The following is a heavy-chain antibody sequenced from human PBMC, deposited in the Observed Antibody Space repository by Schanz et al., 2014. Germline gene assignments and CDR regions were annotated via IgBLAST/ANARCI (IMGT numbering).Heavy chain of an antibody. D-gene: IGHD1-1*01. CDR3: AKAFRTTKYYGMDV. J-gene: IGHJ6*02. Sequence: EVRLVESGGGLVQPGGSLRLFCAASGFTFYNYAMTWVRQAPGKGLEWVSAISSTGGSTYYADSVKGRFTISRDNSKNTLSLLVNSLRGEDTATYYCAKAFRTTKYYGMDVWGQGTTVTVS. V-gene: IGHV3-23*04. CDR1: GFTFYNYA. CDR2: ISSTGGST.